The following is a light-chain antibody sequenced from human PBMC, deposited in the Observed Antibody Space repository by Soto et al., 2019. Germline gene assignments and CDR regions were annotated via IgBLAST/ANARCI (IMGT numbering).Light chain of an antibody. CDR3: QQSFSTPLT. CDR2: ASS. V-gene: IGKV1-39*01. Sequence: IQMPQSPSSLSASVGDRVTITCRASQSISTYVNWYQQKPGKAPKLLIYASSSLQSGVPSRFSGSCAGTHFTLAIHSLPPEDFATYYCQQSFSTPLTFGPGTRVE. CDR1: QSISTY. J-gene: IGKJ1*01.